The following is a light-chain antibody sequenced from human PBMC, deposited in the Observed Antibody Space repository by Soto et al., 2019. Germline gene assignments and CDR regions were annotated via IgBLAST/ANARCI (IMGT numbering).Light chain of an antibody. CDR3: SSYISTTTLYV. V-gene: IGLV2-14*01. CDR1: SSDVGGYNY. J-gene: IGLJ1*01. CDR2: DVS. Sequence: QSALTQPASVSGSPGQSITISCTGTSSDVGGYNYVSWYQQHPGKAPKVIIYDVSNRPSGVSNRFSGSKSGNTASLTISGLQAEDEADYYCSSYISTTTLYVFGTGTKVTV.